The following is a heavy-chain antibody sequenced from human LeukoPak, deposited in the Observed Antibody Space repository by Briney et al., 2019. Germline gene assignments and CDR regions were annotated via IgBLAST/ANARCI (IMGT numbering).Heavy chain of an antibody. CDR2: IWYYRSNE. CDR1: GFTFSIYG. D-gene: IGHD5-18*01. V-gene: IGHV3-33*06. J-gene: IGHJ4*02. CDR3: AKGGFVDTAMVIVY. Sequence: GRSLTLSCAASGFTFSIYGAQWVRQAPDGGLGWVAVIWYYRSNEYYADSVTGRFTISRENSKNTLYLQMNSLRVEDTAVYYCAKGGFVDTAMVIVYWGQGTLVTVSS.